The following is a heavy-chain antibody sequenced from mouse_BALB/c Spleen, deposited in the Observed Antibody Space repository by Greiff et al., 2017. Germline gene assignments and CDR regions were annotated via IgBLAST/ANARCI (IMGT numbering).Heavy chain of an antibody. CDR2: ISDGGSYT. CDR3: ARDKGYYRYDSAWFAY. J-gene: IGHJ3*01. Sequence: EVKLMESGGGLVKPGGSLKLSCAASGFTFSDYYMYWVRQTPEKRLEWVATISDGGSYTYYPDSVKGRFTISRDNAKNNLYLQMSSLKSEDTAMYYCARDKGYYRYDSAWFAYWGQGTLVTVSA. V-gene: IGHV5-4*02. D-gene: IGHD2-14*01. CDR1: GFTFSDYY.